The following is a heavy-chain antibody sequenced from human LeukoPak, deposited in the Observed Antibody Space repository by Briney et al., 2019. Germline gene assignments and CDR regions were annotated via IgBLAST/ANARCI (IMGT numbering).Heavy chain of an antibody. CDR2: IYYSGST. CDR1: GGSISSSSYY. Sequence: SETLSLTCTVSGGSISSSSYYWSWIRQPPGKGLEWIGYIYYSGSTNYNPSLKSRVTISVDTSKNQFSLKLSSVTAADTAVYYCARIARLSGYLQHWGQGTLVTVSS. J-gene: IGHJ4*02. CDR3: ARIARLSGYLQH. V-gene: IGHV4-61*01. D-gene: IGHD3-22*01.